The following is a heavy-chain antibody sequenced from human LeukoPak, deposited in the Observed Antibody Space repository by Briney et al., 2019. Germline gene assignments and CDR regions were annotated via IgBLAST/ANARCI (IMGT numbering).Heavy chain of an antibody. D-gene: IGHD6-13*01. CDR2: IYYSGST. CDR1: GGSISSYY. J-gene: IGHJ4*02. CDR3: ACRIAAAAHSDY. V-gene: IGHV4-59*01. Sequence: SETLSLTCTVSGGSISSYYWSWIRQPPGKGLEWIGYIYYSGSTNYNPSLKSRVTISVDTSKNQFSLKLSSATAADTAVYYCACRIAAAAHSDYWGQGTLVTVSS.